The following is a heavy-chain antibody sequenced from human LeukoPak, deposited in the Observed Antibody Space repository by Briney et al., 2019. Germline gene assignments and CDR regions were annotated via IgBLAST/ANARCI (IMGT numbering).Heavy chain of an antibody. D-gene: IGHD3-10*01. CDR1: GFTFSSYS. CDR3: VRAGYGLGSYLPYGMDD. V-gene: IGHV3-21*01. Sequence: GGSLRLSCAASGFTFSSYSMNWVRQAPGKGLEWVSSISSSSSYIYYADSVKGRFTISRDNAKNSLYLQLNSLRAEDTAVYYCVRAGYGLGSYLPYGMDDWGQGTTVTVSS. J-gene: IGHJ6*02. CDR2: ISSSSSYI.